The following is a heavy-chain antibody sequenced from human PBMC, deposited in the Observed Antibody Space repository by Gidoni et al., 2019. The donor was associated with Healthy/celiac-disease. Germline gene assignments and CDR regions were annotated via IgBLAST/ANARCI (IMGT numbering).Heavy chain of an antibody. D-gene: IGHD4-4*01. CDR1: GGSISSYY. CDR3: ARDSSNSNYYYYGMDV. Sequence: VQLQDSGPGLVKPSATLSLTFTVSGGSISSYYWSWIRQPAGKGLEWIGRIYTSGSTNYNPSLKSRVTMSVDTSKNQFSLKLSSVTAADTAVYYCARDSSNSNYYYYGMDVWGQGTTVTVSS. CDR2: IYTSGST. V-gene: IGHV4-4*07. J-gene: IGHJ6*02.